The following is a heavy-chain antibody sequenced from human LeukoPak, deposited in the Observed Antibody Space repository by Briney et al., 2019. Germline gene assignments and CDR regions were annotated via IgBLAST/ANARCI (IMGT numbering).Heavy chain of an antibody. Sequence: GGSLRLSCAASGFTFDDYAMHWVRQAPGKGLEWVSLISGDGGTTYYADSVKGRFTISRDNSKNTLYLQMNSLRAEDTALYFCANEVRPNDYWGRGTLVTVSS. CDR3: ANEVRPNDY. J-gene: IGHJ4*02. CDR1: GFTFDDYA. V-gene: IGHV3-43*02. CDR2: ISGDGGTT. D-gene: IGHD4/OR15-4a*01.